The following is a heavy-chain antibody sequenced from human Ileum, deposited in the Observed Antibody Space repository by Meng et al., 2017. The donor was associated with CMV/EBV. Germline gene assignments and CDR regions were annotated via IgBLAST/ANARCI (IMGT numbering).Heavy chain of an antibody. Sequence: SFSGYYWSWIRQPPGKGLEWIGEINHSGSTNYNPYLKSRVTISVDTSKNQFSLKLSSVTAADTAVYYCARGPSLAYCGGDCYPFDYWGQGTLVTVSS. J-gene: IGHJ4*02. CDR3: ARGPSLAYCGGDCYPFDY. CDR2: INHSGST. V-gene: IGHV4-34*01. CDR1: SFSGYY. D-gene: IGHD2-21*01.